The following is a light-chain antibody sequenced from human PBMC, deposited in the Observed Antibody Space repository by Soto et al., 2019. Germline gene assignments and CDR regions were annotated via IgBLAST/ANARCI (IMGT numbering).Light chain of an antibody. CDR3: MQGTHWPWT. V-gene: IGKV2-30*01. CDR2: EVS. CDR1: HSLAYRDGNTY. Sequence: DAELTQSPLSLPVTLEQPASISCRPIHSLAYRDGNTYLNGFHQRPGQSPRRLIFEVSNRESGVPDRFSGSGSGTDITLKISRVEAEDVGVYYCMQGTHWPWTFGQGTKVEIK. J-gene: IGKJ1*01.